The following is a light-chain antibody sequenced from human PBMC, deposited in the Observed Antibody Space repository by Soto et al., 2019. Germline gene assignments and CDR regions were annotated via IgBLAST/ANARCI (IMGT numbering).Light chain of an antibody. CDR2: GAS. J-gene: IGKJ2*01. Sequence: EVVLTQSPATLSLSPGERATLSCRASQTISNSYLAWYQHKPGQAPRLLIYGASSMATGIPDRFSGSGSGTDFTLTISSLEPEDFAMYYCQQYSSAPRTFGQGTKLEIK. CDR3: QQYSSAPRT. CDR1: QTISNSY. V-gene: IGKV3-20*01.